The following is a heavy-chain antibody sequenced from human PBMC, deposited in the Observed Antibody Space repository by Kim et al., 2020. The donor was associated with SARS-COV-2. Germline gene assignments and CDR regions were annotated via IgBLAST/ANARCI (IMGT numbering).Heavy chain of an antibody. D-gene: IGHD3-22*01. CDR2: ISSSSSTI. Sequence: GGSLRLSCAASGFTFSSYSMNWVRQAPGKGLEWVSYISSSSSTIYYADSVKGRFTISRDNAKNSLYLQMNGLRDEDTAVYYCAGGQADYYDSVGYGMDVWGKGTTVTVSS. CDR1: GFTFSSYS. J-gene: IGHJ6*04. V-gene: IGHV3-48*02. CDR3: AGGQADYYDSVGYGMDV.